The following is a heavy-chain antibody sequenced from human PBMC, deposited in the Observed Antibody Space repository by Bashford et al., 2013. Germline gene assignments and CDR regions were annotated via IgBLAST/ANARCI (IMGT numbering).Heavy chain of an antibody. Sequence: VHTLGSLRLSCVASGFTFSSYAMGWVRQAPGKGLEWVSSISGSASHTYYADSVKGRFTISRDNAKNSVYLQMNSLRDEDSAVYFCGRHHSTCVWWFDPWGQGTLVTVSS. D-gene: IGHD3-16*01. V-gene: IGHV3-23*01. CDR3: GRHHSTCVWWFDP. CDR1: GFTFSSYA. J-gene: IGHJ5*02. CDR2: ISGSASHT.